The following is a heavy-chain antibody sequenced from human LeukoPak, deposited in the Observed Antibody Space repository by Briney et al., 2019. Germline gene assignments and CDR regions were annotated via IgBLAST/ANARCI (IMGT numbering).Heavy chain of an antibody. D-gene: IGHD3-10*01. V-gene: IGHV4-34*01. CDR2: NHSGST. CDR3: ARGAYYYGSGSYPLSY. Sequence: NHSGSTNYNPSLKSRVTISVDTSKNQFSLKLSSVTAADTAVYYCARGAYYYGSGSYPLSYWGQGTLVTVSS. J-gene: IGHJ4*02.